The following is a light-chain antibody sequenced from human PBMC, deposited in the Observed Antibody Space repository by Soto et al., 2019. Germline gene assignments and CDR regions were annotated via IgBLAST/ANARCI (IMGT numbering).Light chain of an antibody. CDR3: QEYNSH. CDR2: KAS. Sequence: DTQMTQSPSALSASVGDRVTITCRASQIIDNRLAWYQQKAGKAPKLLIYKASNLQSGVPSRFSGSGYGTEFTLTISNLQPEDSATYYCQEYNSHFGGGTKVEIK. J-gene: IGKJ4*01. V-gene: IGKV1-5*03. CDR1: QIIDNR.